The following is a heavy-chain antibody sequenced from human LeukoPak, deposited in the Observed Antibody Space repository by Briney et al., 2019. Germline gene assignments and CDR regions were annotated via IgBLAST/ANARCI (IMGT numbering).Heavy chain of an antibody. J-gene: IGHJ5*02. V-gene: IGHV3-23*01. CDR3: ARDLAVAGSRLGWFDP. Sequence: GGSLRLSCAASGFTFSSYAMSWVRQAPGKGLEWVSAISGSGGSTYYADSVKGRFTISRDNSKNTLYLQMNSLRAEDTAVYYCARDLAVAGSRLGWFDPWGQGTLVTVSS. CDR1: GFTFSSYA. CDR2: ISGSGGST. D-gene: IGHD6-19*01.